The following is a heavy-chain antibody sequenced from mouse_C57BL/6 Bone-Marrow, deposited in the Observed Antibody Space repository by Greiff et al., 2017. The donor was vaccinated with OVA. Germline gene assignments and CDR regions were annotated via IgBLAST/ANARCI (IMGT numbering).Heavy chain of an antibody. CDR3: ARGGYYYCYAGYFDV. D-gene: IGHD1-1*01. J-gene: IGHJ1*03. V-gene: IGHV1-82*01. CDR1: GYAFSSSW. Sequence: VQLQQSGPELVKPGASVKISCKASGYAFSSSWMNWVKQRPGKGLEWIGRIYPGDGDTNYNGKFKGKATLTADKSSSTAYMQLSSLTSEDSAVYFCARGGYYYCYAGYFDVWGTGTTVTVSS. CDR2: IYPGDGDT.